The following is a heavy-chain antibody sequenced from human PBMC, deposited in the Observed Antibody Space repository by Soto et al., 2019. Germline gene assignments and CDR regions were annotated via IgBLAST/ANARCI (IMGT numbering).Heavy chain of an antibody. J-gene: IGHJ4*02. CDR2: ISGSGGST. CDR1: GFTFSSYA. D-gene: IGHD3-22*01. Sequence: PGGSLRLSCAASGFTFSSYAMSWVRQAPGKGLEWVSAISGSGGSTYYADSVKGRFTISRDNSKNTLYLQMNSLRAEDTAVYYCTNELKLDSSGYIDYFDYWGQGTLVTVSS. V-gene: IGHV3-23*01. CDR3: TNELKLDSSGYIDYFDY.